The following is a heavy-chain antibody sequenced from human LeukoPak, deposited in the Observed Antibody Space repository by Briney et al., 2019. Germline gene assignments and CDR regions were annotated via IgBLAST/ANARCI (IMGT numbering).Heavy chain of an antibody. CDR1: GFTFDDYA. J-gene: IGHJ4*02. Sequence: GRSLRLSCAASGFTFDDYAMHWVRQAPGKGLEWVSGISWNSGSIGYVDSVKGRFTISRDNAKNSLYLQMNSLRAEDTALYDCAKDPFKESAEGYFDYWGQGTLVTVSS. D-gene: IGHD2/OR15-2a*01. CDR2: ISWNSGSI. V-gene: IGHV3-9*01. CDR3: AKDPFKESAEGYFDY.